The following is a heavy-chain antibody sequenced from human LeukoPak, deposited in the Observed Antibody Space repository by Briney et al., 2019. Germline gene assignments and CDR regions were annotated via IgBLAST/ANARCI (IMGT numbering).Heavy chain of an antibody. CDR3: ARGGVLAADY. D-gene: IGHD2-15*01. J-gene: IGHJ4*02. Sequence: GGSLRLSCAASGFTFSSYWFHWVRQAPGQGLVWVSRINSDGSTTSYADSVKGRFTISRDNAKNTLYLQMNGLRAGDTAVYYCARGGVLAADYWGQGTLVTVSS. CDR1: GFTFSSYW. V-gene: IGHV3-74*01. CDR2: INSDGSTT.